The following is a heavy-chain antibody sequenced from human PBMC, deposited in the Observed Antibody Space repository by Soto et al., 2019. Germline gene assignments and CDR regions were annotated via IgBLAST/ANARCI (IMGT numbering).Heavy chain of an antibody. J-gene: IGHJ4*02. D-gene: IGHD5-12*01. CDR3: ARELDIPPDYYFDY. CDR1: GFTFGSYG. CDR2: ISYDGRHQ. V-gene: IGHV3-30*03. Sequence: QVRLVESGGDLVQPGRSLRLSCAASGFTFGSYGMHWVRQAPGKGLEWVAMISYDGRHQYYADSVKCRFTISRDNFKDTLYPQMNGLTPEDTAICFCARELDIPPDYYFDYWGQGNLVTVSS.